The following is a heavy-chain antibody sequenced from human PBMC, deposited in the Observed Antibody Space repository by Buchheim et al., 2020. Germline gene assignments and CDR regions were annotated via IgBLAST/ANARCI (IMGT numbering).Heavy chain of an antibody. CDR3: LSGFAYGPLWSARYGMDV. Sequence: EVQLVESGGGLVKPGGSLRLSCAASGFTFSNAWMSWVRQAPGKGLEWVGRIKSKTDGGTTDYAAPVKGRFTISRDDSKNTLYLKINSLKPEDPAVYYCLSGFAYGPLWSARYGMDVWGQGTT. J-gene: IGHJ6*02. D-gene: IGHD3-10*01. V-gene: IGHV3-15*01. CDR2: IKSKTDGGTT. CDR1: GFTFSNAW.